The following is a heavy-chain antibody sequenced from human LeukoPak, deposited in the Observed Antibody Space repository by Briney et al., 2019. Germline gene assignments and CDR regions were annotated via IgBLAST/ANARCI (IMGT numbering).Heavy chain of an antibody. CDR3: ARSTVVPEREFDY. CDR2: ISSNGGST. V-gene: IGHV3-64*01. CDR1: GFTFSSYA. Sequence: PGGSLRLSCAASGFTFSSYAMHWVRQAPGKGLEYVSAISSNGGSTYYANSVKGRFTISRGNSKNTLYLQMGSLRAEDMAVYYCARSTVVPEREFDYWGQGTLVTVSS. D-gene: IGHD4-23*01. J-gene: IGHJ4*02.